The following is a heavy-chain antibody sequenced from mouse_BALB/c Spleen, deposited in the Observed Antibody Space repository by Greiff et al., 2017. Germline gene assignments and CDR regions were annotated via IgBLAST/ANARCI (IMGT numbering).Heavy chain of an antibody. CDR1: GFTFSSYA. Sequence: EVQLVESGGGLVKPGGSLKLPCAASGFTFSSYAMSWVRQSPEKRLEWVAEISSGGSYTYYPDTVTGRFTISRDNAKNTLYLEMSSLRSEDTAMYYCARDYYGSSYYFDYWGQGTTLTVSS. D-gene: IGHD1-1*01. V-gene: IGHV5-9-4*01. CDR2: ISSGGSYT. CDR3: ARDYYGSSYYFDY. J-gene: IGHJ2*01.